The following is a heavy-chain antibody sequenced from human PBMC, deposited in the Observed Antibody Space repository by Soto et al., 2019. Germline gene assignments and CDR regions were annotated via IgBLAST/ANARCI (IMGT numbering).Heavy chain of an antibody. CDR1: GFTFSYYW. J-gene: IGHJ4*02. CDR3: ARGNYGAFDY. V-gene: IGHV3-74*03. CDR2: IYSDGSAT. Sequence: EVQLVESGGGLVEPGGSLRLSCAASGFTFSYYWMHWVRQTPEKGLEWVARIYSDGSATTYADSVKGRFTISRDNSKNTLYLQMNSLRADDTDVYYCARGNYGAFDYWGQGTLVTVSS. D-gene: IGHD4-17*01.